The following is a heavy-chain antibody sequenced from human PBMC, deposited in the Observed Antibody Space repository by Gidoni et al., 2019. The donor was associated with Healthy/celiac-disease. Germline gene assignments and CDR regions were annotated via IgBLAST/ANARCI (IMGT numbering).Heavy chain of an antibody. D-gene: IGHD3-3*01. Sequence: QVQLVESGGGVVPPGRSLRLSCAASGFTFVSYGMHWVRQAPGKGLEWVAVISYDGSNKYYADSVKGRFTISRDNSKNTLYLQMNSLRAEDTAVYYCAKDAGDFWSGYLYYFDYWGQGTLVTVSS. CDR3: AKDAGDFWSGYLYYFDY. V-gene: IGHV3-30*18. CDR1: GFTFVSYG. J-gene: IGHJ4*02. CDR2: ISYDGSNK.